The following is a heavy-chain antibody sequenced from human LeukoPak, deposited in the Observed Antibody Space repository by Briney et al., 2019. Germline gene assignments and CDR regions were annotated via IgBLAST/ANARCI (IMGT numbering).Heavy chain of an antibody. J-gene: IGHJ5*02. CDR2: IKQDGSET. V-gene: IGHV3-7*01. D-gene: IGHD6-19*01. CDR3: AKDFWGRYSSGWGGSNWFDP. CDR1: GFTFSNNW. Sequence: GGSLRLSCAASGFTFSNNWMTWVRQAPGKGLEWVANIKQDGSETYYADSVKGRFTISRDIAKNSLYLQMNSLRAEDTAVYYCAKDFWGRYSSGWGGSNWFDPWGQGTLVTVSS.